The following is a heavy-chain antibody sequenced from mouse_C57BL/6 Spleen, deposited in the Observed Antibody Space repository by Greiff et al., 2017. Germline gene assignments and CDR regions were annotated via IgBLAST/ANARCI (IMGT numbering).Heavy chain of an antibody. CDR2: IYPGSGST. D-gene: IGHD2-4*01. J-gene: IGHJ3*01. CDR1: GYTFTSYW. V-gene: IGHV1-55*01. Sequence: QVQLQQSGAELVKPGASVKMSCKASGYTFTSYWITWVKQRPGQGLEWIGDIYPGSGSTNYNEKFKSRATLTVDTTSSTAYMQLSSLTSEDSAVYYCARSGDYGRFLWFAYWGQGTLVTVSA. CDR3: ARSGDYGRFLWFAY.